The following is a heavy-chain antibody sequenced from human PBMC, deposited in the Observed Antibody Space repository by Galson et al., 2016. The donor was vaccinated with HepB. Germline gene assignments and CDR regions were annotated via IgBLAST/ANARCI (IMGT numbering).Heavy chain of an antibody. D-gene: IGHD3-9*01. CDR1: GFTFSSYT. V-gene: IGHV3-23*01. CDR3: SKGPFESAYYSYMDV. J-gene: IGHJ6*03. Sequence: SLRLSCAASGFTFSSYTMNWVRQAPGQGLEWVSTISGSGHSTYHADSVKGRFTISRDNSKKTLYLQMNSLRAEDTAVYYGSKGPFESAYYSYMDVWGKGTTVTVSS. CDR2: ISGSGHST.